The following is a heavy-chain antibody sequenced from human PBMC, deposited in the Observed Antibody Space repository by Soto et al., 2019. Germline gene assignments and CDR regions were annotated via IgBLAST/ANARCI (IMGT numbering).Heavy chain of an antibody. Sequence: XSVKVSCKASGYSFTSYYMHWVRQAPGQGLEWMGIINPSGGSTSYAQKFQGRVTMTRDTSTSTVYMELSSLRSEDTAVYYCARVQYYYDSSGYYSLDAXDIWGQGTMVTVSS. CDR2: INPSGGST. D-gene: IGHD3-22*01. V-gene: IGHV1-46*01. CDR1: GYSFTSYY. CDR3: ARVQYYYDSSGYYSLDAXDI. J-gene: IGHJ3*02.